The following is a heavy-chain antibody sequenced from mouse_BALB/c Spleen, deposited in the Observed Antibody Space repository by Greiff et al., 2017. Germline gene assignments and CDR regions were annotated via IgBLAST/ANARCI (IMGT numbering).Heavy chain of an antibody. CDR2: ISDGGSYT. CDR3: AREGSTMITTGYYAMDY. CDR1: GFTFSDYY. D-gene: IGHD2-4*01. J-gene: IGHJ4*01. V-gene: IGHV5-4*02. Sequence: EVNLVESGGGLVKPGGSLKLSCAASGFTFSDYYMYWVRQTPEKRLEWVATISDGGSYTYYPDSVKGRFTISRDNAKNNLYLQMSSLKSEDTAMYYCAREGSTMITTGYYAMDYWGQGTSVTVSS.